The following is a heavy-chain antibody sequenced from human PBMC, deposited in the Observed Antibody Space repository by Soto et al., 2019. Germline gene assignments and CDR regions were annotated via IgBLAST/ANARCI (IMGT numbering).Heavy chain of an antibody. CDR3: ARIRGYCSGGSCYFYYFAMDV. D-gene: IGHD2-15*01. CDR2: ILSNDEE. V-gene: IGHV2-26*01. Sequence: QVTLKESGPVLVKPTETLTLTCTVSGFSLSDADVGVAWIRQPPGKALEWLAHILSNDEEVFSSSLRTRLTISKDTSRSQVVLTMSNMEPVDTATYYCARIRGYCSGGSCYFYYFAMDVWGQGTTVTVS. CDR1: GFSLSDADVG. J-gene: IGHJ6*02.